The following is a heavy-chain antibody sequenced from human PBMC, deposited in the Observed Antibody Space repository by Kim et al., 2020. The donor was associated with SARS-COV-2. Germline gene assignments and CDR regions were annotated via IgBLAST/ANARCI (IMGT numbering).Heavy chain of an antibody. J-gene: IGHJ4*02. CDR3: ARDIGFAVYGDDLLGY. D-gene: IGHD4-17*01. V-gene: IGHV3-30*07. Sequence: VEGRFTISRDNSKNTRYLQRNSLRAEDTAVYYCARDIGFAVYGDDLLGYWGQGTLVTVSS.